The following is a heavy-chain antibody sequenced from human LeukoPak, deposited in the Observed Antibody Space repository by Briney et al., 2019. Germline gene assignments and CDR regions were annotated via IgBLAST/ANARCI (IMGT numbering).Heavy chain of an antibody. CDR1: GYTFTGYY. D-gene: IGHD3-22*01. V-gene: IGHV1-2*02. Sequence: ASVKVSCKASGYTFTGYYMHWVRQAPGQGLEWMGWINPNSGGTNYAQKFQGRVTMTRDTSISTAYMELSRLRSDDTAVYYCARPRASNYYDSSGRYDYWGQGTLVTVSS. CDR3: ARPRASNYYDSSGRYDY. J-gene: IGHJ4*02. CDR2: INPNSGGT.